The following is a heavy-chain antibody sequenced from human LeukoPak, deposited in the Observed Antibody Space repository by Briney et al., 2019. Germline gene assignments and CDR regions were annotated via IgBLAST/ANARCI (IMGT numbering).Heavy chain of an antibody. CDR3: ARTGELLLSDY. J-gene: IGHJ4*02. CDR1: GGTFSSYA. V-gene: IGHV1-69*13. Sequence: SVKVSCKASGGTFSSYAISWVRQAPGQGLEWMGGIIPIFGTANYAQKFQGRVTITADESTSTAYMELSSLRSDDTAVYYCARTGELLLSDYWGQGTLVTVSS. D-gene: IGHD1-26*01. CDR2: IIPIFGTA.